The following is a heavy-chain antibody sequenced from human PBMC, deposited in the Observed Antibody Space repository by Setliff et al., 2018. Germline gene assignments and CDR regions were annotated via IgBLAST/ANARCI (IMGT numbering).Heavy chain of an antibody. Sequence: PSETLSLTCTVSGGSISSHYWSWIRQPPGKGLEWIGYIYYSGSTNYNPSLKSRVTMSVDKSKNQFSLNLRSVTAADTAIYYCARLYYASRALYFDSWGQGTLVTVSS. CDR2: IYYSGST. CDR3: ARLYYASRALYFDS. V-gene: IGHV4-59*08. J-gene: IGHJ4*02. D-gene: IGHD3-16*01. CDR1: GGSISSHY.